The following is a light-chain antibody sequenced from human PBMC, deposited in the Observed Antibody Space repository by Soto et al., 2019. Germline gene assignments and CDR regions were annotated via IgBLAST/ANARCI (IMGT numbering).Light chain of an antibody. CDR3: MQSTQLPPT. J-gene: IGKJ5*01. CDR1: QSLLHITGETF. CDR2: EVS. V-gene: IGKV2D-29*02. Sequence: DVVMTQTPLSLSVAPGQPASISCKSSQSLLHITGETFLFWYLQKPGQSPQLLIYEVSTRVSVVPDRFSGSGSGTDFTLEISRVETDDVGIYSCMQSTQLPPTFGQGTRL.